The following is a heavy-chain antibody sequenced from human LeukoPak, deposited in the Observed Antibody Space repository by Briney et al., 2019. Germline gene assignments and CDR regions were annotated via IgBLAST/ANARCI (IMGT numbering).Heavy chain of an antibody. V-gene: IGHV1-2*06. CDR1: GYTFTGYY. CDR2: INPNSGGT. Sequence: ASVKVSCXASGYTFTGYYMHWVRQAPGQGLEWMGRINPNSGGTNYAQKFQGRVTMTRDTSISTAFMELSGLRSDDTAVYYCARVREQWPNQCHLDYWGQGTLVTVSS. J-gene: IGHJ4*02. D-gene: IGHD6-19*01. CDR3: ARVREQWPNQCHLDY.